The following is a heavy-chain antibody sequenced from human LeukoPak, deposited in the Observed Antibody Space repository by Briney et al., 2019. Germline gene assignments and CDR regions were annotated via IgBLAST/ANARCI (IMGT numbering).Heavy chain of an antibody. J-gene: IGHJ4*02. V-gene: IGHV4-30-2*01. Sequence: SQTLSLTCGVSGGSVSSGGYSWNWVRQPPGKGLEWIGYDFRDGTTHYNPSLKSRVTISVDLSKNHFSLKLSSVTAADTAVYYCAREHTPDYYFDYWSQGTLVTVSS. D-gene: IGHD1-14*01. CDR2: DFRDGTT. CDR1: GGSVSSGGYS. CDR3: AREHTPDYYFDY.